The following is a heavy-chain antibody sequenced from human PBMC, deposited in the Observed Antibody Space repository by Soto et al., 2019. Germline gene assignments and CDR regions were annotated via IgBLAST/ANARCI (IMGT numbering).Heavy chain of an antibody. CDR1: GYTFTSYG. Sequence: QVHLVQSGAEVRKPGASVKVSCKGSGYTFTSYGIAWVRQAPGQGLEWMGWISAHNDNTNYAQKVQGSVTVTRDTSTSAAYMELRNLRSDATGVYYCARGRYGDYWGQGALVTVSS. D-gene: IGHD1-1*01. V-gene: IGHV1-18*01. CDR3: ARGRYGDY. J-gene: IGHJ4*02. CDR2: ISAHNDNT.